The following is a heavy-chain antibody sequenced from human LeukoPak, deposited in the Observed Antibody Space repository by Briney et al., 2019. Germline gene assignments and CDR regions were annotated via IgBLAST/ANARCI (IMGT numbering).Heavy chain of an antibody. J-gene: IGHJ4*02. V-gene: IGHV1-18*01. CDR3: ARGPYSSGWPDFDY. CDR1: GYTFTSYG. D-gene: IGHD6-19*01. CDR2: ISAYNGNT. Sequence: ASVKVSCKASGYTFTSYGISWVRQAPGQGLEWMGWISAYNGNTNYAQKLQGRVTMTTDTSTSTAYMELSRLRSDDTAVYYCARGPYSSGWPDFDYWGQGTLVTVSS.